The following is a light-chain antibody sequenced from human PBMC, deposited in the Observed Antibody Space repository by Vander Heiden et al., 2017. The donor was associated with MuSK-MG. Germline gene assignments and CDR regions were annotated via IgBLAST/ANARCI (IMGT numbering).Light chain of an antibody. CDR2: DAS. J-gene: IGKJ3*01. CDR1: QSVSGSY. Sequence: EIVLTQSPGTLSLSPGERASQSVSGSYLAWYQQKPGQSPRLLLYDASSRATGIPDRFSGSGSETDFTLTISRLEPEDFGVYYCQQDGSSPITFGHGTKVXIK. CDR3: QQDGSSPIT. V-gene: IGKV3-20*01.